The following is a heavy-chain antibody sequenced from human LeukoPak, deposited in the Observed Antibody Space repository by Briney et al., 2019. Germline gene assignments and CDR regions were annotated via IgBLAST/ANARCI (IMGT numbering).Heavy chain of an antibody. CDR2: ISGSGGST. CDR1: GFTFSSYA. D-gene: IGHD3-22*01. J-gene: IGHJ4*02. CDR3: AKDLDNVYYDSSGIFDY. Sequence: GGSLRLSCAASGFTFSSYAMSWVRQAPGKGLEWVSAISGSGGSTYYADSVKGRFTISSDNSKNTLYLQMNSLRAGDTAVYYCAKDLDNVYYDSSGIFDYWGQGTLVTVSS. V-gene: IGHV3-23*01.